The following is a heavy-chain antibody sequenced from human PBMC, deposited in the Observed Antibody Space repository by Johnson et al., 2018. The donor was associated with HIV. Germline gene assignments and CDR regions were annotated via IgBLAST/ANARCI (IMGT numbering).Heavy chain of an antibody. D-gene: IGHD6-6*01. CDR2: ITGSGSSI. V-gene: IGHV3-11*01. Sequence: QVQLVESGGGLIQPGGSLRLSCAASGFTFSDYYMSWIRQAPGKGLEWVSYITGSGSSIYYADSVKGRFTISRDNAKNSLYLQMDSLRAEDTALYYCARVGDSSSSLGAFDIWGQGTMVTVSS. J-gene: IGHJ3*02. CDR1: GFTFSDYY. CDR3: ARVGDSSSSLGAFDI.